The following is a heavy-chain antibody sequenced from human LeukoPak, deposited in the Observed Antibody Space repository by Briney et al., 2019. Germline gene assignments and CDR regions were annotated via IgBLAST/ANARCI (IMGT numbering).Heavy chain of an antibody. CDR2: IIPIFGTA. CDR3: ARGKSGSYYLAPFDY. CDR1: GGTFSSHA. J-gene: IGHJ4*02. V-gene: IGHV1-69*13. Sequence: ASVKVSCKASGGTFSSHAISWVRQAPGQGLEWMGGIIPIFGTANYAQKFQGRVTITADESTSTAYTELSSLRSEDTAVYYCARGKSGSYYLAPFDYWGQGTLVTVSS. D-gene: IGHD3-10*01.